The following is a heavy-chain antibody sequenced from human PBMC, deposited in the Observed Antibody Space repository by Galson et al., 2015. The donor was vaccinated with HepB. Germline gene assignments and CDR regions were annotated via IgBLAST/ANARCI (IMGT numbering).Heavy chain of an antibody. D-gene: IGHD3-9*01. CDR3: ARGLRYFDWLLGPYYFDY. Sequence: LSLTCTVSGGSISSSSYYWGWIRQPPGKGLEWIGSIYYSGSTYYNPSLKSRVTISVDTSKNQFSLKPSSVTAADTAVYYCARGLRYFDWLLGPYYFDYWGQGTLVTVSS. J-gene: IGHJ4*02. CDR1: GGSISSSSYY. CDR2: IYYSGST. V-gene: IGHV4-39*01.